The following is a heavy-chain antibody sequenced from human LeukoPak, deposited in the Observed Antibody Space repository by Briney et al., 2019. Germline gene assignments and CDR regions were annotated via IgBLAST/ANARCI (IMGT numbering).Heavy chain of an antibody. V-gene: IGHV1-46*01. J-gene: IGHJ2*01. CDR2: INPSGGST. D-gene: IGHD5-18*01. CDR3: ASERRGYSYGLTIGYFDL. Sequence: ASVKVSCKASGYTFTSYYMHWVRQAPGQGLEWMGIINPSGGSTSYAQKFQGRVTMTRDTSTSTVYMELSSLRSEDTAVYYCASERRGYSYGLTIGYFDLWGRGTLVIVSS. CDR1: GYTFTSYY.